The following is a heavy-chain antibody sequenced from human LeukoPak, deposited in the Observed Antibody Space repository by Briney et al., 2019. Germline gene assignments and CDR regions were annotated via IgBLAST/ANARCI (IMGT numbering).Heavy chain of an antibody. V-gene: IGHV1-18*01. CDR2: ISAYNGNT. J-gene: IGHJ4*02. CDR3: ASSRSPNYYGSGSYYY. D-gene: IGHD3-10*01. CDR1: GYTFTSYG. Sequence: GASVKVSCKASGYTFTSYGISWVRQAPGQGLEWMGWISAYNGNTNYAQKLQGRVTMTTDTSTSTAYMELRSLRSDDTAVYYCASSRSPNYYGSGSYYYWGQGTLVSVSS.